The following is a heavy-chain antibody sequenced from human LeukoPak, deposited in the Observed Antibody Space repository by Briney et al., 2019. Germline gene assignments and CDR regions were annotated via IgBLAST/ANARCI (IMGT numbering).Heavy chain of an antibody. D-gene: IGHD4-17*01. V-gene: IGHV3-21*01. CDR2: ISSSSSYI. CDR1: GFTFSSYS. Sequence: GGSLRLSCAASGFTFSSYSMNWVRQAPGKGLEWVSSISSSSSYIYYADSLKGRFTISRDNAKNSLYLQMNSLRAEATAVYYCARYVRDYGDYDPFFDYWGQGTLVTVSS. J-gene: IGHJ4*02. CDR3: ARYVRDYGDYDPFFDY.